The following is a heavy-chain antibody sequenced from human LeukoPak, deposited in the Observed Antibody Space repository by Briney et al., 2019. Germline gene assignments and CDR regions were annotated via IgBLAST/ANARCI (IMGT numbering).Heavy chain of an antibody. CDR1: GGCISSSSYY. V-gene: IGHV4-39*01. CDR3: ARFVVVVAAWVY. D-gene: IGHD2-15*01. Sequence: SETLSLTCTVSGGCISSSSYYWGWIRQPPGKGLEWIGSIYYSGSTYYNPSLKSRVTISVDTSKNQFSLKLSSVTAADTAVYYCARFVVVVAAWVYWGQGTLVTVSS. J-gene: IGHJ4*02. CDR2: IYYSGST.